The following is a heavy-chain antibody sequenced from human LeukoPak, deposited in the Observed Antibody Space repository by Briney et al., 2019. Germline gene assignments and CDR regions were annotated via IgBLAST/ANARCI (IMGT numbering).Heavy chain of an antibody. CDR1: GGSISSSNW. CDR3: ARPLSLGYCSGGSCYGRGAWFDR. D-gene: IGHD2-15*01. V-gene: IGHV4-4*02. Sequence: SGTLSLTCAVSGGSISSSNWRRWVRQPPRKGLEWIGQIYHSGSTNYNPSLKSRVTISVDKSKNQFSLKLRSVTAADTAVYYCARPLSLGYCSGGSCYGRGAWFDRWGQGTLVTVSS. CDR2: IYHSGST. J-gene: IGHJ5*02.